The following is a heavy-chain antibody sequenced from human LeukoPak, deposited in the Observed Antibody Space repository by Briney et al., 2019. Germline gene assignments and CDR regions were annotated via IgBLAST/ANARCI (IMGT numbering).Heavy chain of an antibody. D-gene: IGHD2-2*01. V-gene: IGHV4-30-2*01. CDR2: IYHSGST. J-gene: IGHJ3*02. CDR1: GGSISSGGYS. Sequence: SETLSLTCAVSGGSISSGGYSWSWIRQPPGKGLEWIGYIYHSGSTYYNPSLKSRVTISVDRSKNQFSLKLSSVTAADTAVYYCARGIVVVPAAKVGHAFDIWGQGIMVTVSS. CDR3: ARGIVVVPAAKVGHAFDI.